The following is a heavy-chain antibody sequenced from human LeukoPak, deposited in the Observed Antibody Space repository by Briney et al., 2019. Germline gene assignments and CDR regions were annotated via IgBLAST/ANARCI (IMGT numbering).Heavy chain of an antibody. Sequence: GGSLRLSCAASGFTVSSNYMSWVRQAPGKGLEWVSVIYSGGSTYYAESVKGRFTISRENSKNTLYLQMNSLRAEDTAVYYCARDRGDGYNGAFDIWGQGTMVTVSS. CDR3: ARDRGDGYNGAFDI. J-gene: IGHJ3*02. V-gene: IGHV3-53*01. CDR2: IYSGGST. CDR1: GFTVSSNY. D-gene: IGHD5-24*01.